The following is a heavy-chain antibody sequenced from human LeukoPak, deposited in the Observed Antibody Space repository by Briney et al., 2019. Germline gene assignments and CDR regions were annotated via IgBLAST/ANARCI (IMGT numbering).Heavy chain of an antibody. CDR3: ARDGYSSGWYYYGMDV. CDR1: GFTFSSYW. V-gene: IGHV3-7*01. J-gene: IGHJ6*02. CDR2: IKQDGSGK. D-gene: IGHD6-19*01. Sequence: GGSLRLSCAASGFTFSSYWMSWVRQAPGKGLEWVANIKQDGSGKYYVDSVKGRFTISRDNAKNSLYLQMNSLRAEDTAVYYCARDGYSSGWYYYGMDVWGQGTTVTVSS.